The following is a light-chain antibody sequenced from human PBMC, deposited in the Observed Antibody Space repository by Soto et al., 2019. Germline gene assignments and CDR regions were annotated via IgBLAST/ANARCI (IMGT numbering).Light chain of an antibody. J-gene: IGKJ1*01. CDR3: QQYKSYWT. CDR1: QSTSSW. V-gene: IGKV1-5*03. Sequence: DIQMTQSPSTLSASVGDRVTITCRASQSTSSWLAWYQQKPGKVPKLLIYKASSLESGVPSRFSGSGSETEFTLTISSLQPDDFATYYCQQYKSYWTFGQGTKVEIK. CDR2: KAS.